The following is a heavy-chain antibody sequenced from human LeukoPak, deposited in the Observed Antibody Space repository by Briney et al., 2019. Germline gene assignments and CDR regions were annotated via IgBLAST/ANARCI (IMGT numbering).Heavy chain of an antibody. J-gene: IGHJ4*02. D-gene: IGHD5-12*01. CDR2: ISGSGGST. V-gene: IGHV3-23*01. CDR1: GGSISSGDYY. Sequence: ETLSLTCTVSGGSISSGDYYWSWVRQAPGKGLEWVSAISGSGGSTYYADSVKGRFIISRDNSKNTLYLQMNSLRAEDTAVYYCAREETGSINYWGQGTLVTVSS. CDR3: AREETGSINY.